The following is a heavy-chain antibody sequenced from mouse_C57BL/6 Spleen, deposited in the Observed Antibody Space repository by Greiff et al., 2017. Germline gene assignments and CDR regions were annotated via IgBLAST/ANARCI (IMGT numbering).Heavy chain of an antibody. V-gene: IGHV2-9-1*01. CDR3: SRSPMYGHLDY. CDR1: GFSLTSYA. D-gene: IGHD2-10*02. CDR2: IWTGGGT. Sequence: VMLVESGPGLVAPSQSLSITCTFSGFSLTSYAISWVRQPPGKGLEWLGVIWTGGGTNYNSALKSRLGTSKENSKRKVFLKMNSHQNDDTARYYCSRSPMYGHLDYWGQGTTLTVSS. J-gene: IGHJ2*01.